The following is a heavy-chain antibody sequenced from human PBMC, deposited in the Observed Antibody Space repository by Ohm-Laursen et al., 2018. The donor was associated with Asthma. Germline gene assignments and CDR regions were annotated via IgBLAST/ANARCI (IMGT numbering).Heavy chain of an antibody. V-gene: IGHV4-59*01. CDR2: IYYTGST. D-gene: IGHD6-19*01. CDR3: ARGNTVAGRRYYFDY. Sequence: SETLSLTCTVSGGSISSYYWSWIRQPPGKGLEWLGYIYYTGSTNYNPSLKSRVTISVDTSKNQFSLKLSSVTAADTAVYYCARGNTVAGRRYYFDYWGQGTLVTVSS. J-gene: IGHJ4*02. CDR1: GGSISSYY.